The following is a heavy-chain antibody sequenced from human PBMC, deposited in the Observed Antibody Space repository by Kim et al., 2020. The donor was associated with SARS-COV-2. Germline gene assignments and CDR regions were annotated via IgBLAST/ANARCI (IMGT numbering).Heavy chain of an antibody. CDR3: ARDSPLRYFDC. CDR2: IYYSGST. J-gene: IGHJ4*02. CDR1: GGSVSSGSYY. D-gene: IGHD3-9*01. V-gene: IGHV4-61*01. Sequence: SETLSLTCTVSGGSVSSGSYYWSWIRQPPGKGLEWIGYIYYSGSTNYNPSLKSRVTISVDTSKNQFSLKLSSVTAADTAVYYCARDSPLRYFDCWGQGTLVTVSS.